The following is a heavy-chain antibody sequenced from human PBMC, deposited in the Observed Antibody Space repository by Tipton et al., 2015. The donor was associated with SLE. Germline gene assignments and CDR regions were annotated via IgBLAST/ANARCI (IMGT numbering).Heavy chain of an antibody. CDR1: GGSISSGSYY. CDR3: ARHAGYYAYFDS. Sequence: TLSLTCTVSGGSISSGSYYWSWIRQPPGKGLDWIGYIYDSGSPSYNPSLKSRVTISEDTSKQQFSLKLSSLTAADTAVYYCARHAGYYAYFDSWGQGTLVTVSA. CDR2: IYDSGSP. V-gene: IGHV4-61*01. J-gene: IGHJ4*02. D-gene: IGHD4-17*01.